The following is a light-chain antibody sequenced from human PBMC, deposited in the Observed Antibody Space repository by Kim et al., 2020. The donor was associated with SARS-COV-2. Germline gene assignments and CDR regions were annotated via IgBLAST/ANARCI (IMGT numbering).Light chain of an antibody. V-gene: IGKV3-15*01. CDR1: QSVSSN. CDR3: QQYNNWNPRDS. Sequence: SAGERATLTWSASQSVSSNLDWYQQKPGQAPRLLIYGASTRATGIPARLRGSGSGTEFTLTISCLQSEDFAVYYCQQYNNWNPRDSFGQGTKLEI. CDR2: GAS. J-gene: IGKJ2*03.